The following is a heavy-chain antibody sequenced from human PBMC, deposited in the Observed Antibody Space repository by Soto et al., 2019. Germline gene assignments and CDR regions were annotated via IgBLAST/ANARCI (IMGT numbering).Heavy chain of an antibody. CDR2: IYFRRST. D-gene: IGHD3-3*01. J-gene: IGHJ4*02. CDR3: ASGNRWEIILAS. Sequence: QVQLQESGPGLVKPSQTLSLTCTVSGASINSGGYYWSWIRQLPGRGLEWIGYIYFRRSTYYNPSLESRVTISLATSQNQFSLKLSSVIAADTAVYYCASGNRWEIILASCGQGTLVTVS. CDR1: GASINSGGYY. V-gene: IGHV4-31*03.